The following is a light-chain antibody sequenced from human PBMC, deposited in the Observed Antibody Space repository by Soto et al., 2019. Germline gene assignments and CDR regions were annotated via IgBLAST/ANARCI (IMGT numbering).Light chain of an antibody. Sequence: QSVLTQPPSASGTPGQRVTISCSVSSSNIGSNTVNWYQQLPGTAPKLLIYSNNQRPSGVPDRFSGSKSGTSASLAISGLQSEDEADYYCAAWDDSLNGQGVFGTGTKVTVL. CDR1: SSNIGSNT. CDR3: AAWDDSLNGQGV. V-gene: IGLV1-44*01. J-gene: IGLJ1*01. CDR2: SNN.